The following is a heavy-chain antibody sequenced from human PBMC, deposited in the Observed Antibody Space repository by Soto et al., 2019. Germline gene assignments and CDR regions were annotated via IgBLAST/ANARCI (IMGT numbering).Heavy chain of an antibody. D-gene: IGHD3-10*01. CDR3: ASGWFGEFVYYFDY. CDR2: ISAYNGNT. CDR1: GYTFTSYG. V-gene: IGHV1-18*01. J-gene: IGHJ4*02. Sequence: ASVKVSCKASGYTFTSYGISWVRQAPGQGLEWMGWISAYNGNTNYAQKLQGRVTMTTDTSTSTAYMELRSLGSDDAAVYYCASGWFGEFVYYFDYWGQGTLVTVSS.